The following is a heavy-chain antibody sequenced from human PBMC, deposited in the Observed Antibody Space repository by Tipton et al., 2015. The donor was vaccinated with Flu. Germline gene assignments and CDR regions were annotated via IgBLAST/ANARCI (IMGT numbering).Heavy chain of an antibody. CDR1: GASLSSFY. D-gene: IGHD3-10*01. V-gene: IGHV4-4*07. J-gene: IGHJ4*02. Sequence: TLSLTCSVSGASLSSFYWSWIRQPAGKGLEWIGRIYASGSTSYNPSLKSRLTMSVDASKKQFSLRLGSVTAADTAIYYCASGSGSGTYVIFDFWGQGTLVTVSS. CDR3: ASGSGSGTYVIFDF. CDR2: IYASGST.